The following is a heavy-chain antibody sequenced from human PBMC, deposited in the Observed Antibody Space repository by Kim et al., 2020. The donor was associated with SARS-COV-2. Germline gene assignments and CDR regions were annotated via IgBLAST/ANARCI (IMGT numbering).Heavy chain of an antibody. D-gene: IGHD3-10*01. CDR2: IATAGDT. CDR1: GFTFSSYD. CDR3: ARSGRFGEFGIDY. Sequence: GGSLRLSCAASGFTFSSYDMHWVRQTTGKGLEWVSAIATAGDTYYLGSVKGRFTITRENAKNSLYLQMNSLRAGDTAVYYCARSGRFGEFGIDYWGQGTLLTVSS. V-gene: IGHV3-13*01. J-gene: IGHJ4*02.